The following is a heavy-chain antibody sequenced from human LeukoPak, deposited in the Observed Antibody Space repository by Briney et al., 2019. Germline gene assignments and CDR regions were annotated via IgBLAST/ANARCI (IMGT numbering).Heavy chain of an antibody. J-gene: IGHJ6*02. CDR2: IYPGDSDT. CDR3: AIMGYYGDYDYYYGMDV. V-gene: IGHV5-51*01. Sequence: GASLKISCKGSGSRFTSYWIGWVRQLPGKGLEWMGIIYPGDSDTRCSPSFQGQVTISADKSISTAYLQWSSLKASDTAMYYCAIMGYYGDYDYYYGMDVWGQGTTVTVSS. CDR1: GSRFTSYW. D-gene: IGHD4-17*01.